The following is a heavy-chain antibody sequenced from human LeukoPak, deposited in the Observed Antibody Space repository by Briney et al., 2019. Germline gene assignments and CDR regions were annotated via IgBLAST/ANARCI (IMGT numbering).Heavy chain of an antibody. CDR1: GFTFSTYS. J-gene: IGHJ3*02. D-gene: IGHD3-10*01. CDR3: ARSRITMIRGSPHARSFDM. V-gene: IGHV3-21*04. CDR2: IISSGSYI. Sequence: GGSLRLSCAASGFTFSTYSMNWVRQAPGKGLEWVSSIISSGSYIYYTDSVKGRFTVSRDNANNSLHLQLNSLRAEDTAFYYCARSRITMIRGSPHARSFDMWGQGTMVTVSS.